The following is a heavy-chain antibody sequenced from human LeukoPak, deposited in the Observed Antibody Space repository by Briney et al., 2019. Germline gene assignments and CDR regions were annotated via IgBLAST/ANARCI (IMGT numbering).Heavy chain of an antibody. CDR1: GYSISSGYY. CDR2: SGST. J-gene: IGHJ4*02. Sequence: SETLSLTYTVSGYSISSGYYWGWIRQPPGKGLEWIGSGSTYYTPSLKSRATISIDTSNNQFSLRLSSVTAADTAVYYCARCDFAMVIAYWGQGTLVTVSS. CDR3: ARCDFAMVIAY. D-gene: IGHD3-22*01. V-gene: IGHV4-38-2*02.